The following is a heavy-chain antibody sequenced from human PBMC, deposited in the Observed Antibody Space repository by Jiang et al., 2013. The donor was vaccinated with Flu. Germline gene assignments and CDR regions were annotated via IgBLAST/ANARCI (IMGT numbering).Heavy chain of an antibody. CDR2: ISYDENKK. Sequence: EWVELISYDENKKYYADSVKGRFTISRDSSKNTLYLQMSSLRAEDTALYYCARDHHFNYYESSGYYYPDYWGQGTLVTVSS. CDR3: ARDHHFNYYESSGYYYPDY. J-gene: IGHJ4*02. D-gene: IGHD3-22*01. V-gene: IGHV3-30-3*01.